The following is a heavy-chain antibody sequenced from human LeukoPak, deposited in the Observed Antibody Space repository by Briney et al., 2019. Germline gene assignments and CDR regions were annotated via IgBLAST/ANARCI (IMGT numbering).Heavy chain of an antibody. V-gene: IGHV4-34*01. J-gene: IGHJ4*02. D-gene: IGHD2-2*01. CDR1: GGSFSGYY. CDR3: ARAGYCSSTSCYELDY. Sequence: PSETLSLTCAVYGGSFSGYYWSWIRQPPGKGLEWIGEINHSGSTNYNPSLKSRVTIPVDTSKNQFSLKLSSVTAADTAVYYCARAGYCSSTSCYELDYWGQGTLVTVSS. CDR2: INHSGST.